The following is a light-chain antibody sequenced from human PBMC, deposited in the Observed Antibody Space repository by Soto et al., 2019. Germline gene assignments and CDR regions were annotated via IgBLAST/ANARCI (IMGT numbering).Light chain of an antibody. CDR2: DAS. V-gene: IGKV3-11*01. CDR1: QGLGTY. Sequence: EIVLTQSPATLSLSPGERATLSCRASQGLGTYLAWYQQKPGQAPRLLIYDASNRATGIPARFSGSGSGTDFTLTFSRLEPEDFAVYYCEYYGTSITFGGGTKVEIK. CDR3: EYYGTSIT. J-gene: IGKJ4*01.